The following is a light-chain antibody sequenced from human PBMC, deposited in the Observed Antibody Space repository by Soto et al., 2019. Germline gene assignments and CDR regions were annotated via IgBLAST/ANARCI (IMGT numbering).Light chain of an antibody. CDR1: QGISTY. V-gene: IGKV1-39*01. J-gene: IGKJ1*01. CDR3: QQSYSTPRT. Sequence: DIQMTQSPSSLSASVGDRVTITCRSSQGISTYLNWYQQKPGKAPKLLIYAASSLQSGVPSGFSGSGSGTEFTLTLSSLQPEDFATYYCQQSYSTPRTFGQGTKVEIK. CDR2: AAS.